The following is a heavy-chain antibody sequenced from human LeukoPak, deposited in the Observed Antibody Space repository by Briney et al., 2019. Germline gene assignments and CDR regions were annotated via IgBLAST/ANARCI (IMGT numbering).Heavy chain of an antibody. Sequence: PSETLSLTCAVSGGSTSSGGYSWSWIRQPPGKGLEWIGYIYHSGSTYYNPSLKSRVTISVDRSKNQFSLKLSSVTAADTAVYYCARGVGYCSGGSCYDSIDSWFDPWGQGTLVTVSS. CDR2: IYHSGST. V-gene: IGHV4-30-2*01. D-gene: IGHD2-15*01. CDR1: GGSTSSGGYS. J-gene: IGHJ5*02. CDR3: ARGVGYCSGGSCYDSIDSWFDP.